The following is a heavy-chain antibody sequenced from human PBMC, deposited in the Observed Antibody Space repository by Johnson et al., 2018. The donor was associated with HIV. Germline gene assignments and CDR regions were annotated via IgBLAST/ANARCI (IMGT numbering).Heavy chain of an antibody. J-gene: IGHJ3*02. D-gene: IGHD3-22*01. CDR2: ISDDGSSP. CDR1: RFTFSNYV. CDR3: AREGKPQGFDSSVYYISAFDI. V-gene: IGHV3-30-3*01. Sequence: QVQLVEPGGGVVQPGRSLRLSCEASRFTFSNYVMHWVRQAPGQGLEWVAVISDDGSSPSYADSVKGRFTISRDNSANTLYLQMNSLRAEDTAVFYCAREGKPQGFDSSVYYISAFDIWGKGTMVTVSS.